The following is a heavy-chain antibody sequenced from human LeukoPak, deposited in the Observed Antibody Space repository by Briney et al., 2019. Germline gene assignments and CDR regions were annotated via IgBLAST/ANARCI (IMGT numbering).Heavy chain of an antibody. CDR1: GDTFTSYG. D-gene: IGHD1-26*01. CDR2: ISAYNGNT. V-gene: IGHV1-18*01. J-gene: IGHJ4*02. Sequence: ASVKVSCKASGDTFTSYGISLVRQAPGQGLEWMGWISAYNGNTNYAQKLQGRVTMTTDTSTSTAYMELRSLRSDDTAVYYCARDRVVGVTDYWGQGTLVTVSS. CDR3: ARDRVVGVTDY.